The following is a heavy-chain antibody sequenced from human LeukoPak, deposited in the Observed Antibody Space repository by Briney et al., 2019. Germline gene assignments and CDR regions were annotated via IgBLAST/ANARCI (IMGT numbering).Heavy chain of an antibody. Sequence: SETLSLTCTVSGGSISSSSYYWGWIRQPPGKGLEWIGSIYYSGSTYYNPSLKSQVTISVDTSKNQFSLKLSSVTAADTAVYYCASQRLPGIAVAGTGYWGQGTLVTVSS. CDR1: GGSISSSSYY. CDR3: ASQRLPGIAVAGTGY. CDR2: IYYSGST. D-gene: IGHD6-19*01. J-gene: IGHJ4*02. V-gene: IGHV4-39*07.